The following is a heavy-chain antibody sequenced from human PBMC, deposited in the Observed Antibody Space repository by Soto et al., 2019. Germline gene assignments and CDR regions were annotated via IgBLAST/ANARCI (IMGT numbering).Heavy chain of an antibody. D-gene: IGHD5-12*01. J-gene: IGHJ4*02. CDR1: GFSLTTRGVA. CDR3: AHRSRGYAYYFDQ. Sequence: QITLKESGPALVRPTQTLTLTCSFSGFSLTTRGVAVGWIRQPPGKALEWLALIFWDDDKWYSPSLRSRLTITXDTXKNQVVLTMTNMAPVDTATYYCAHRSRGYAYYFDQWGQGTLVTVSS. V-gene: IGHV2-5*02. CDR2: IFWDDDK.